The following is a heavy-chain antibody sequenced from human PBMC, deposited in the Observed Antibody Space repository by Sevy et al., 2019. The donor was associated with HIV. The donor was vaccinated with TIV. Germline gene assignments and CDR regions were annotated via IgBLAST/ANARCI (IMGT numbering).Heavy chain of an antibody. Sequence: GGSLRLSCAASAGFRFSDSAMYWVRQASGKGLEWVGRIRRKVNDYATAYPASVKGRFTISRDDSKNMAYLQMNSLKIEDTAVYYCTREVGYGMDVWGQGTTVTVSS. D-gene: IGHD1-26*01. V-gene: IGHV3-73*01. CDR3: TREVGYGMDV. CDR2: IRRKVNDYAT. CDR1: AGFRFSDSA. J-gene: IGHJ6*02.